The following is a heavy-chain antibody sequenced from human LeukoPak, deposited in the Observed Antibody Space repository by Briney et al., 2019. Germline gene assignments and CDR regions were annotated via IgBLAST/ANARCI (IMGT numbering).Heavy chain of an antibody. J-gene: IGHJ4*02. D-gene: IGHD1-1*01. CDR1: GASISSDY. V-gene: IGHV4-59*01. CDR2: IGYVHYTAST. CDR3: AREGNWNDLDY. Sequence: SETLSLTCTVSGASISSDYWTWIRQSPEKGLEWIGYIGYVHYTASTNYSPSLKSRVSISLDTSKNQFSLKLSSVTAADTAAYYCAREGNWNDLDYWGRGNLVTVSS.